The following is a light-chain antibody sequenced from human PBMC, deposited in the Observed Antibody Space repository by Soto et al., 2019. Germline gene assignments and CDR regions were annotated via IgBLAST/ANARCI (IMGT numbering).Light chain of an antibody. V-gene: IGLV2-11*01. J-gene: IGLJ1*01. CDR3: CSYAGRDTLYV. CDR2: DVS. Sequence: QSVLTQPRSVSGSPGQSVTISCTGTSTDVGGYNYVSWYQQHPGKVPKLILYDVSERPSGVPDLFSASKSGNTASLTISGLQAEDEADYYCCSYAGRDTLYVFGSGTKVTVL. CDR1: STDVGGYNY.